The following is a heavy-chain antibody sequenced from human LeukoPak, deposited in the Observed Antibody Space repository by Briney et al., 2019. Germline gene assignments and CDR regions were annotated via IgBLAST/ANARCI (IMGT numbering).Heavy chain of an antibody. CDR3: ARGGRIAVAGTFDY. CDR2: IYYSGST. Sequence: SETLSLTCTVSGGSISSYYWSWIRQPPGKGLEWIGYIYYSGSTIYNPSLKSRVTVSVDTSKNQFSLKLSSVTAADTAVYYCARGGRIAVAGTFDYWGQGTLVTVSS. CDR1: GGSISSYY. V-gene: IGHV4-59*01. J-gene: IGHJ4*02. D-gene: IGHD6-19*01.